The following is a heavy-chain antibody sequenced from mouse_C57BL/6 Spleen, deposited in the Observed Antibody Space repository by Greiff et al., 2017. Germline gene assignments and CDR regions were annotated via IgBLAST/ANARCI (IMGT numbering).Heavy chain of an antibody. D-gene: IGHD1-1*01. CDR2: INPSTGGT. J-gene: IGHJ2*01. CDR3: ARDGSSHLFAY. CDR1: GYSFTGYY. Sequence: VQLQQSGPELVKPGASVKISCKASGYSFTGYYMNWVKQSPEKSLEWIGEINPSTGGTTYNQKFKAKATLTVDKSSITAYMQLKSLTSADSAVYYCARDGSSHLFAYWGQGTTLTVSA. V-gene: IGHV1-42*01.